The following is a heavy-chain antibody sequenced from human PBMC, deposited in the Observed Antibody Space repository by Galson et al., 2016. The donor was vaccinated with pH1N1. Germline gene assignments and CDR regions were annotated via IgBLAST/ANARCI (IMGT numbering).Heavy chain of an antibody. D-gene: IGHD6-6*01. CDR2: ITGSGGST. CDR3: AKAYSSSSGYYFEY. CDR1: GLTFSSYA. J-gene: IGHJ4*02. Sequence: SLRLSCAASGLTFSSYAMHWVRQAPGRGLEWVSNITGSGGSTYYPDSVKGRFNISRDNSKNTLYLQMNSLRAEDTAVYHCAKAYSSSSGYYFEYWGQGALVTVSS. V-gene: IGHV3-23*01.